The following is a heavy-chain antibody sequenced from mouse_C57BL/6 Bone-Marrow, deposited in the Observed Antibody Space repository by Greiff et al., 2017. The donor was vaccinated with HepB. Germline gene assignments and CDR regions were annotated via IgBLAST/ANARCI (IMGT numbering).Heavy chain of an antibody. CDR3: ARYGYYDFDY. J-gene: IGHJ2*01. Sequence: QVQLQQPGAELVKPGASVKLSCKASGYTFTSYWMHWVKQRPGQGLEWIGMIHPNSGSTNYNEKFKSKATLTEDKSSSTAYMQLSSLTSEDSAVYYSARYGYYDFDYWGQGTTLTVSS. CDR2: IHPNSGST. D-gene: IGHD2-3*01. V-gene: IGHV1-64*01. CDR1: GYTFTSYW.